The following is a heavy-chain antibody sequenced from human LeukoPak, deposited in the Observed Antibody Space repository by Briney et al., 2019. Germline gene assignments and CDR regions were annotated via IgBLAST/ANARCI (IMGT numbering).Heavy chain of an antibody. J-gene: IGHJ4*02. Sequence: ASVKVSCKTSGYTFRSFGVSWVRQAPGQGLEWMGWISAYNGNTNYAQKLQGRVTMTTDTSTSTAYMELRSLRSDDTAVYYCARALPSGYCSGGSCYSSPYFDYWGQGTLVTVSS. D-gene: IGHD2-15*01. CDR1: GYTFRSFG. V-gene: IGHV1-18*01. CDR2: ISAYNGNT. CDR3: ARALPSGYCSGGSCYSSPYFDY.